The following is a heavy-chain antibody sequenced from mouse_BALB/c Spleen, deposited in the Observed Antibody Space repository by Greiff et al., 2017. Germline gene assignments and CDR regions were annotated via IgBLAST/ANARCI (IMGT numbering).Heavy chain of an antibody. V-gene: IGHV5-12-1*01. J-gene: IGHJ4*01. Sequence: EVKVVESGGGLVKPGGSLKLSCAASGFAFSSYDMSWVRQTPEKRLEWVAYISSGGGSTYYPDTVKGRFTISRDNAKNTLYLQMSSLKSEDTAMYYCARHAHSLLRGYYAMDYWGQGTSVTVSS. CDR3: ARHAHSLLRGYYAMDY. CDR2: ISSGGGST. D-gene: IGHD1-2*01. CDR1: GFAFSSYD.